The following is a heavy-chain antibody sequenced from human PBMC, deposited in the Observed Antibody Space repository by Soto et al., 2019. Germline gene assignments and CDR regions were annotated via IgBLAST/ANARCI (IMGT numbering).Heavy chain of an antibody. CDR3: ARERFQVISDGMDV. D-gene: IGHD2-21*01. J-gene: IGHJ6*02. Sequence: GASGKVCCKASGYTFTVYYVHWVREAPGQGLEWMGWINPETGGTSYAQKFQGRVTLSRDTSINTAYLELSSLRFDDAAVYFCARERFQVISDGMDVWGQGTTVTVSS. CDR1: GYTFTVYY. CDR2: INPETGGT. V-gene: IGHV1-2*02.